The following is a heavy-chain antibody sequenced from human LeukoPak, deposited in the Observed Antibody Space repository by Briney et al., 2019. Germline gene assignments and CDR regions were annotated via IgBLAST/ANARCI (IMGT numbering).Heavy chain of an antibody. CDR1: GFTFSSYE. J-gene: IGHJ3*02. CDR2: ISSSGSTI. Sequence: GGSLRLSCAASGFTFSSYEMNWVRQAPGKGREWVSYISSSGSTIYYADSVKGRFTISRDNAKNSLYLQMNSLRAEDTAVYYCAGNEVYSSSWYAGRSAFDIWGQGTMVTVSS. D-gene: IGHD6-13*01. CDR3: AGNEVYSSSWYAGRSAFDI. V-gene: IGHV3-48*03.